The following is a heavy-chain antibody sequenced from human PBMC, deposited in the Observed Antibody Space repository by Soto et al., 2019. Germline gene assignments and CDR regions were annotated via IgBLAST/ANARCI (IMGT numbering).Heavy chain of an antibody. CDR1: GGSFSGYY. V-gene: IGHV4-34*01. CDR2: INHSGST. Sequence: QVQLQQWGAGLLKPSETLSLTCAVYGGSFSGYYWSWIRQPPGKGLEWIGEINHSGSTNYNPSLKSRVTISVDTSKNQFSLKLSSVTAADTAVYYCASFTYGDSIYYYMDVWGTGTTVTVSS. CDR3: ASFTYGDSIYYYMDV. D-gene: IGHD4-17*01. J-gene: IGHJ6*03.